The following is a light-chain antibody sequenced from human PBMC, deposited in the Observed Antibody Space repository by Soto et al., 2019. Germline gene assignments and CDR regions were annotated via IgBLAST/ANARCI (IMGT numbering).Light chain of an antibody. Sequence: EIVMTQSPATLSVSPGERATLSCRASQSVNNNLAWYQQKPGQAPRLLIYGASTRATGIPARFSGSGSGTEVTLTISSLQSEDFAVYYCQHYNNWPPWTFGQGTKVEIK. V-gene: IGKV3-15*01. J-gene: IGKJ1*01. CDR2: GAS. CDR3: QHYNNWPPWT. CDR1: QSVNNN.